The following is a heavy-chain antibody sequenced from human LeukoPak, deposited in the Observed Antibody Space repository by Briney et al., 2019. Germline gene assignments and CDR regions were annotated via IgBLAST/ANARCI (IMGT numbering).Heavy chain of an antibody. CDR3: ARPRRDDSSGGEGDAFDI. CDR2: ISGSGTST. V-gene: IGHV3-23*01. Sequence: QAGGSLRLSCAASGFTFSSYAMSWVRQAPGKGLEWVSGISGSGTSTYYADSVKGRFTISRDNSKSTMNLQMNSLRAEDTAVYYCARPRRDDSSGGEGDAFDIWGQGTMVTVSS. D-gene: IGHD3-22*01. J-gene: IGHJ3*02. CDR1: GFTFSSYA.